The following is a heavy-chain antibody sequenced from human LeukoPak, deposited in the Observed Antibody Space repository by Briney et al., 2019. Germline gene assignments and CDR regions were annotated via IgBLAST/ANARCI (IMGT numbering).Heavy chain of an antibody. J-gene: IGHJ4*02. Sequence: GSLRLSCAASGFTFNTYSMNWVRQAPGKGLEWVSSISSWNYFIYYADSVKGRFTISRDNARNSVYLQMNSLGVEDTAVYYCAKDHSLVPDYWGQGTLVTVSS. CDR1: GFTFNTYS. V-gene: IGHV3-21*01. D-gene: IGHD6-13*01. CDR2: ISSWNYFI. CDR3: AKDHSLVPDY.